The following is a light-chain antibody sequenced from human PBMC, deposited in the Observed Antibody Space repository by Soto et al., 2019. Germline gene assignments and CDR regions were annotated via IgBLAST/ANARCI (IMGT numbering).Light chain of an antibody. Sequence: QSALTQPRSVSWSPGQSVTISCTGTSSDVGGYDYVSWYQQHPGKAPKLMIFDVNKRPSGVPDRFSGSKSGNTASLTISGLQAEDEADYSCFSYAGSRVFGGGTKLTVL. CDR1: SSDVGGYDY. CDR3: FSYAGSRV. V-gene: IGLV2-11*01. J-gene: IGLJ2*01. CDR2: DVN.